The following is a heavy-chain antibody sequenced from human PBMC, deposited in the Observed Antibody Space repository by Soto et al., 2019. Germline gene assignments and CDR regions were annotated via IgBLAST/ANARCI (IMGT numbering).Heavy chain of an antibody. V-gene: IGHV3-23*01. CDR3: AKDRGSDSSGYPPTNRYYYGMDV. Sequence: GGSLRLSCAASGFTFSSYAMSWVRQAPGKGLEWVSAISGSGGSTYYADSVKGRFTISRDNSKNTLYLQMNSLRAEDTAVYYCAKDRGSDSSGYPPTNRYYYGMDVWGQGTTVTVSS. CDR1: GFTFSSYA. J-gene: IGHJ6*02. D-gene: IGHD3-22*01. CDR2: ISGSGGST.